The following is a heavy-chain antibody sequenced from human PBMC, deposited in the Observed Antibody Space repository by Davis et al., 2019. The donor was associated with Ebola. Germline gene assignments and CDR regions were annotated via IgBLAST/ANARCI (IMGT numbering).Heavy chain of an antibody. CDR1: GFTFSSYE. CDR3: ARGLYSSSWGHYYYYGMDV. J-gene: IGHJ6*02. CDR2: ISSSGSTI. D-gene: IGHD6-6*01. Sequence: GESLKISCAASGFTFSSYEMNWVRQAPGKGLEWVSYISSSGSTIYYADSVKGRFTISRDNAKNSLYLQMNSLRAEDTAVYYCARGLYSSSWGHYYYYGMDVWGQGTTVTVSS. V-gene: IGHV3-48*03.